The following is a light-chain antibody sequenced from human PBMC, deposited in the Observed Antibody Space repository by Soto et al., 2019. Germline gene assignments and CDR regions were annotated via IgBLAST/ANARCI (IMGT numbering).Light chain of an antibody. CDR3: QQYNSYPWT. CDR2: DAS. J-gene: IGKJ1*01. CDR1: QSVSSY. Sequence: EILFTQSPATLSLSPGERATLSCRASQSVSSYLAWYQQTHGQAPRLLIYDASNRDTGIPARFRGSGSGTECTLPITRLQPDDFETYYCQQYNSYPWTFGQGTKVDIK. V-gene: IGKV3-11*01.